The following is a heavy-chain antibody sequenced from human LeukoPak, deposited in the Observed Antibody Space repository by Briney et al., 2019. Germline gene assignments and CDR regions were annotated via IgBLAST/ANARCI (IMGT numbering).Heavy chain of an antibody. Sequence: PGGSLRLSCAASGFAFSSYGMHWVRQAPGKGLEWVAVMWYDESHKYYADSVKGRITISRDNSKSTLYLQMNGLRAEDTAVYFCARDGRNYDFKLDYWGQGTLVTVSS. CDR3: ARDGRNYDFKLDY. D-gene: IGHD1-7*01. J-gene: IGHJ4*02. V-gene: IGHV3-33*01. CDR2: MWYDESHK. CDR1: GFAFSSYG.